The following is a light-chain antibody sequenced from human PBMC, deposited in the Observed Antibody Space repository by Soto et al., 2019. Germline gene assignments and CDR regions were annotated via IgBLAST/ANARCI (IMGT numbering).Light chain of an antibody. CDR3: MTWHSTAYV. CDR2: YKSDSDK. CDR1: SDINVGTYK. J-gene: IGLJ1*01. V-gene: IGLV5-45*03. Sequence: QPVLTQPSSLSASPGASASLTCTLRSDINVGTYKIYWYQQKPGSPPQYLLSYKSDSDKQQGSGVPSRFSGSKDASANAGILLISGLQSEDEADYYCMTWHSTAYVFGTGTKLTVL.